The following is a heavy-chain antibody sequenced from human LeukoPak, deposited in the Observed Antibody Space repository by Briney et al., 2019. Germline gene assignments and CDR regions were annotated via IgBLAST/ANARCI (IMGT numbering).Heavy chain of an antibody. J-gene: IGHJ6*02. CDR3: AKAGISYYYYYGMDV. Sequence: GGSLRLSCAASGFTFSSYGMHWVRQAPGKGLEWVAVISYDGSNKYYADSVKGRFTISRDNSKNTLYLQMNSLRAEDTAVYYYAKAGISYYYYYGMDVWGQGTTVTVSS. CDR1: GFTFSSYG. CDR2: ISYDGSNK. V-gene: IGHV3-30*18.